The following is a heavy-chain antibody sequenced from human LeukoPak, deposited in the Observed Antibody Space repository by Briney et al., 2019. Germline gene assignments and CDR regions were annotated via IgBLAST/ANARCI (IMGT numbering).Heavy chain of an antibody. CDR3: APTRLGGSSGYQIDY. CDR2: IIPIFGTA. J-gene: IGHJ4*02. D-gene: IGHD6-19*01. CDR1: GYTFTSYY. V-gene: IGHV1-69*13. Sequence: SVTVSCKASGYTFTSYYMHWVRQAPGQGLEWMGGIIPIFGTANYAQKFQGRVTITADESTSTAYMELSSLRSEDTAVYYCAPTRLGGSSGYQIDYWGQGTLVTVSS.